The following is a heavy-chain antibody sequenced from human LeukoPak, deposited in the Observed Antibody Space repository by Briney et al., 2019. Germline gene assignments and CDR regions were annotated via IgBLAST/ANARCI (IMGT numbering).Heavy chain of an antibody. V-gene: IGHV3-23*01. D-gene: IGHD1-26*01. Sequence: PGGSLRLSCITSELTFSNAWMSWVRQAPGKGLEWVSGISGNGVSTYYADSVKGRFTISRDNSKNTLYLQMNSLRAEDTAVYYCAKDSGSLIWGQGTLVTVSS. J-gene: IGHJ4*02. CDR2: ISGNGVST. CDR1: ELTFSNAW. CDR3: AKDSGSLI.